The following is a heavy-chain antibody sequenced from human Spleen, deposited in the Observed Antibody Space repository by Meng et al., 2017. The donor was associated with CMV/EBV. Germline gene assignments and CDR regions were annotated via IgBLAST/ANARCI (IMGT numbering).Heavy chain of an antibody. D-gene: IGHD2-15*01. J-gene: IGHJ4*02. CDR3: ARGGPLVNAPGFDY. V-gene: IGHV4-30-4*08. CDR2: IYYSGST. Sequence: VQLQESAPGLGKPSKTLSLTCTVSGGSISSGDYYWSWIRQPPGKGLEWTGYIYYSGSTYYNPSLKSRVTISVDTSKNQFSLKLSSVTAADTAVYYCARGGPLVNAPGFDYWGQGTLVTVSS. CDR1: GGSISSGDYY.